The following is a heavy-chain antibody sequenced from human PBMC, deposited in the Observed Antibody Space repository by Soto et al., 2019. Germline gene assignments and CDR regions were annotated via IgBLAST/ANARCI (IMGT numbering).Heavy chain of an antibody. J-gene: IGHJ4*02. CDR1: GFTFSSYA. Sequence: EVQLLESGGGLVQPGGSLRLSCAASGFTFSSYAMSWVRQAPGKGLEWVSAISGSGGSTYYADSVKGRFTISRDNSKNTLYLQMNSLRADDTVVYYGAKVLRGGAMPGPDYWGQGTMVTVSS. CDR3: AKVLRGGAMPGPDY. CDR2: ISGSGGST. V-gene: IGHV3-23*01. D-gene: IGHD3-16*01.